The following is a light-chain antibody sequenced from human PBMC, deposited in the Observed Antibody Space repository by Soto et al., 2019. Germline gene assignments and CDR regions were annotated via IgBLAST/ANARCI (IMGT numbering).Light chain of an antibody. V-gene: IGLV1-40*01. CDR3: QSCDSSLSGYF. CDR2: VNS. CDR1: SSNIGAGYD. Sequence: QSVLTQPPSVSGAPGQRVTISCTGSSSNIGAGYDVNWYQQLPRRAPKLLIYVNSNRPSGVPDRFSGSKSGTSASLAITGLQAEDEADYYCQSCDSSLSGYFFGTGTKLTVL. J-gene: IGLJ1*01.